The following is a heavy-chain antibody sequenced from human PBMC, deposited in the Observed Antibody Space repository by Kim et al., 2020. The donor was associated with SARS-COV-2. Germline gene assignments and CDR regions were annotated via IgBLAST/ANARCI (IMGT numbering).Heavy chain of an antibody. CDR3: ARDGTFGDDSSGQGLY. D-gene: IGHD3-22*01. CDR1: GASISSSGYY. Sequence: SETLSLTCTVSGASISSSGYYWGWIRQPPGKGLEWIGTIYYSGRTYFNPSLKSRVTISVDTSKNQFSLKLSSVTAADTAMYYCARDGTFGDDSSGQGLYWGQGTLVTVSS. V-gene: IGHV4-39*07. CDR2: IYYSGRT. J-gene: IGHJ4*02.